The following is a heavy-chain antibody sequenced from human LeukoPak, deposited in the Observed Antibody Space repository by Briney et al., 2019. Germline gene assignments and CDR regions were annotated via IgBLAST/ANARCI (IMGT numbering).Heavy chain of an antibody. CDR2: IIPILGIA. D-gene: IGHD3-22*01. V-gene: IGHV1-69*04. Sequence: SVKVSCKASGCTFSSYAISWVRQAPGQGLEWMGRIIPILGIANYAQKFQGRVTITADKSTSTAYMELSSLRSEDTAVYYCASNRKTYYYDSSGYREGMDVWGQGTTVTVSS. J-gene: IGHJ6*02. CDR1: GCTFSSYA. CDR3: ASNRKTYYYDSSGYREGMDV.